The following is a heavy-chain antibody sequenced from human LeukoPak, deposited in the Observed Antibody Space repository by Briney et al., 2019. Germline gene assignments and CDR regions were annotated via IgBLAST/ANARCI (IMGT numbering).Heavy chain of an antibody. CDR3: ARDRGDHYYYYMDV. Sequence: GASVKVSCKASGYTFTGYHMHWVRQAPGQGLEWRGWINPNSGGTNYAQKFQGRVTMTRDTSISTAYMELSRLRSDDTAVYYCARDRGDHYYYYMDVWGKGTTVTVSS. CDR1: GYTFTGYH. V-gene: IGHV1-2*02. CDR2: INPNSGGT. J-gene: IGHJ6*03.